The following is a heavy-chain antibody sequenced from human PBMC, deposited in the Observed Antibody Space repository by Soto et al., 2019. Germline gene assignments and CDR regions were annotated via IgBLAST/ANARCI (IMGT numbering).Heavy chain of an antibody. Sequence: PGGSLRLSCAASGFTFSNAWMNWVRQAPGKGLEWVGRIKSKTDGGTTDYAAPVKGRFTISRDDSKNTLYLQMNSLKTEDTAVYYCTTASDSSPYYFDYWGQGTLVTVSS. CDR3: TTASDSSPYYFDY. CDR1: GFTFSNAW. J-gene: IGHJ4*02. CDR2: IKSKTDGGTT. D-gene: IGHD6-6*01. V-gene: IGHV3-15*07.